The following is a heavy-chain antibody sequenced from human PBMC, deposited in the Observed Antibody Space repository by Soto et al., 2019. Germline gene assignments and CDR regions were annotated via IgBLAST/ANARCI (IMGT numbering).Heavy chain of an antibody. J-gene: IGHJ4*02. CDR2: IIPIFGTA. D-gene: IGHD6-6*01. CDR3: ARSPGSIAARLPFDY. V-gene: IGHV1-69*13. CDR1: GGTFSSYA. Sequence: SVKVSCEASGGTFSSYAISWVRQAPGQGLEWMGGIIPIFGTANYAQKFQGRVTITADESTSTAYMELSSLRSEDTAVYYCARSPGSIAARLPFDYWGQGTLVTVSS.